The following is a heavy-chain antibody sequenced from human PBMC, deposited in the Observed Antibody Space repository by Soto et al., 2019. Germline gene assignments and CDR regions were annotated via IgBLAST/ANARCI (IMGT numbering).Heavy chain of an antibody. Sequence: SETLSLTCTVSGGSISSGGYYWSWIRQHPGKGLEWIGYIYYSGSTYYNPSLKSRVTISVDTSKNQFSLKLSSVTAADTAVYYCARGYSLDFWSGYNRPRLDYWGQGTLVTVFS. J-gene: IGHJ4*02. V-gene: IGHV4-31*03. CDR2: IYYSGST. D-gene: IGHD3-3*01. CDR1: GGSISSGGYY. CDR3: ARGYSLDFWSGYNRPRLDY.